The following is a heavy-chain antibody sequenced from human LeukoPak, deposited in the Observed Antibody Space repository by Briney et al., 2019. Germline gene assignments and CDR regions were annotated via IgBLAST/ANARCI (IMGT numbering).Heavy chain of an antibody. D-gene: IGHD3-22*01. CDR1: GFTFSSYE. Sequence: GGSLRLSCAASGFTFSSYEMNWVRQAPGKGLEWVSYISSSGSTIYYADSVKGRFTISRDNAKNSLYLQTNSLRAEDTAVYYCAAGLDYYDSSGFDYWGQGTLVTVSS. V-gene: IGHV3-48*03. CDR2: ISSSGSTI. CDR3: AAGLDYYDSSGFDY. J-gene: IGHJ4*02.